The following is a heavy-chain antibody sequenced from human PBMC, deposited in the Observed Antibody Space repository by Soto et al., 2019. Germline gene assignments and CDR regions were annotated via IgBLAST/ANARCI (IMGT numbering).Heavy chain of an antibody. J-gene: IGHJ3*02. D-gene: IGHD3-22*01. CDR3: ARLGPFSRIVVVNAFDI. CDR1: GYSFTSYW. V-gene: IGHV5-51*01. Sequence: GESLKISCKGSGYSFTSYWIGWVRQMPGKGLEWMGIIDPGDSDTRYSPSFQGQVTISVDKSNSIAYLQWRSLKASDTAMYYCARLGPFSRIVVVNAFDIWGQGTMVTVSS. CDR2: IDPGDSDT.